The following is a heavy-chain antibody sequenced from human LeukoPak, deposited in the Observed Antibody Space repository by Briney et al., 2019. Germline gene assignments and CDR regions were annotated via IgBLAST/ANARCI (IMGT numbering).Heavy chain of an antibody. CDR2: IYYSGST. CDR1: GGSISSYY. J-gene: IGHJ5*02. Sequence: SETLSLTCTVSGGSISSYYWSWIRQPPGKGLEWIGYIYYSGSTNYNPSLKSRVTISVDTSKNQFSLKLSSVTAADTAVYYCAGSSGPMVTVWFDPWGQGTLVTVSS. D-gene: IGHD3-10*01. CDR3: AGSSGPMVTVWFDP. V-gene: IGHV4-59*01.